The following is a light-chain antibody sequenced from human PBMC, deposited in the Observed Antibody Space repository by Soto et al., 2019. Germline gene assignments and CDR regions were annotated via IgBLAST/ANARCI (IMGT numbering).Light chain of an antibody. Sequence: QSALTQPASVSGSPGQSITISCTGISSDVGRYNRVSWYQRHPDKAPKLLIYEDNRRPSGVSHRFSGSKSGDTASLTISGLQCEDEAHYYCWSYAGSTTYVIFGGGTKLTVL. CDR3: WSYAGSTTYVI. J-gene: IGLJ2*01. CDR1: SSDVGRYNR. CDR2: EDN. V-gene: IGLV2-23*01.